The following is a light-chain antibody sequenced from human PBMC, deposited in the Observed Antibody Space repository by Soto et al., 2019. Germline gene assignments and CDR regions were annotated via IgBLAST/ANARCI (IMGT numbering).Light chain of an antibody. CDR3: QDYGTPGT. CDR2: GIS. CDR1: QSVTTGY. V-gene: IGKV3-20*01. Sequence: ENVLAQSPGTLSLSPGERATLSCRASQSVTTGYFAWYQQKPGQAPRLLIYGISARAPGIPDRFSASGSGTDFTLTISRLKPEDSAVYYCQDYGTPGTFGQGTMVEIK. J-gene: IGKJ1*01.